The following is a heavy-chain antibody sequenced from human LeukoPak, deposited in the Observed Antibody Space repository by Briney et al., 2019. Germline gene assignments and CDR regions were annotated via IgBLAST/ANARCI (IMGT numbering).Heavy chain of an antibody. CDR3: ARVRYYYGSGSYYRFDY. D-gene: IGHD3-10*01. CDR1: GGSISYRSYY. CDR2: INHSGST. J-gene: IGHJ4*02. V-gene: IGHV4-39*07. Sequence: SETLSLTCTVSGGSISYRSYYWSWIRQPPGKGLEWIGEINHSGSTNYNPSLKSRVTISVDTSKNQFSLKLSSVTAADTAVYYCARVRYYYGSGSYYRFDYWGQGTLVTVSS.